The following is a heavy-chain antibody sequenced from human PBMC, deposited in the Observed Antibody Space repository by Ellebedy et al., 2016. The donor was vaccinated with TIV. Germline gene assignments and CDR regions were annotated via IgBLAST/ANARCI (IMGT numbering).Heavy chain of an antibody. CDR3: ARDRTGVLDI. CDR1: GFTFSDYY. D-gene: IGHD3-10*01. V-gene: IGHV3-11*04. CDR2: ISSGGSTM. J-gene: IGHJ3*02. Sequence: GESLKISCAAPGFTFSDYYMSWIRQAPGKGLEWVSYISSGGSTMKYADSAKGRFTISRDTADNSLYLQMNSLRADDTAVYYCARDRTGVLDIWGQGTMVTVSS.